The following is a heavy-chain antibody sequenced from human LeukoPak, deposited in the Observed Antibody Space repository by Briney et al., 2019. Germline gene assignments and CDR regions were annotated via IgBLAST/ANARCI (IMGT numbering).Heavy chain of an antibody. Sequence: SETPSLTCTVSGGSISSSSYYWGWIRQPPGKGLEWIGSIYYSGSTYYNPSLKSRVTISVDTSKNQFSLKLSSVTAADTAVYYCARQGFEYSSIDPWGQGTLVTVSS. CDR1: GGSISSSSYY. CDR2: IYYSGST. V-gene: IGHV4-39*01. D-gene: IGHD6-6*01. J-gene: IGHJ5*02. CDR3: ARQGFEYSSIDP.